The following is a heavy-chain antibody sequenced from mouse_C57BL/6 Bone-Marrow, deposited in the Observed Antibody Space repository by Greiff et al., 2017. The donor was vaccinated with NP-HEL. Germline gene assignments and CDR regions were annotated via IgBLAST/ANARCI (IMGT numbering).Heavy chain of an antibody. V-gene: IGHV1-80*01. D-gene: IGHD1-1*01. J-gene: IGHJ3*01. CDR1: GYAFSSYW. Sequence: LVESGAELVKPGASVKISCKASGYAFSSYWMNWVKQRPGKGLEWIGQIYPGDGDTNYNGKFKGKATLTADKSSSTAYMQLSSLTSEDSAVYFCARSIYYYPFAYWGQGTLVTVSA. CDR2: IYPGDGDT. CDR3: ARSIYYYPFAY.